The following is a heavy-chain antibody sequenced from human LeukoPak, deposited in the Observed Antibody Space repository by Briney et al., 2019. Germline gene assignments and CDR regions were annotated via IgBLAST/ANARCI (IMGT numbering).Heavy chain of an antibody. V-gene: IGHV4-34*01. CDR1: GVSFSGYY. J-gene: IGHJ4*02. D-gene: IGHD3-16*02. Sequence: PSETLSLTCAVYGVSFSGYYWSWIRQPPGKGLEWIGEINHSGSTNYNPSLKSRVTISVDTSKNQFSLKLSSVTAADTAVYYCARVGRYYDYIWGSYRPFDYWGQGTLVTVSS. CDR2: INHSGST. CDR3: ARVGRYYDYIWGSYRPFDY.